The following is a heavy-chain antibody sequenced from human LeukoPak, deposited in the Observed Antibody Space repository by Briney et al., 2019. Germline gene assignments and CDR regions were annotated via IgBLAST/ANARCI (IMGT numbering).Heavy chain of an antibody. D-gene: IGHD3-9*01. V-gene: IGHV4-61*02. J-gene: IGHJ4*02. CDR3: AREVSDYDILTGWIDY. CDR1: GVSIRSGSYY. CDR2: IYTSGTT. Sequence: SETLSLTCNVSGVSIRSGSYYCSWIRQPAGKGLEWIGRIYTSGTTKYNAYPKSRVTISVGTSKSQFSLKLSSVTAADTAVYYCAREVSDYDILTGWIDYWGQGTLVSVSS.